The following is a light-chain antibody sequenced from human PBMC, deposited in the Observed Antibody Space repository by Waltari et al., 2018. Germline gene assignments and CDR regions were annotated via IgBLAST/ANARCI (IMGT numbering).Light chain of an antibody. J-gene: IGLJ1*01. Sequence: QSALTQPASVSGSPGQSITISCTGTTSDVGSYHLVSWYQQHPGKAPKLMIYESRERPSGVSNRFSGSKSGNTASLTISGVQAEDEADYYCCSYAGSTTFYVFGTGTKVTVL. CDR2: ESR. CDR3: CSYAGSTTFYV. V-gene: IGLV2-23*01. CDR1: TSDVGSYHL.